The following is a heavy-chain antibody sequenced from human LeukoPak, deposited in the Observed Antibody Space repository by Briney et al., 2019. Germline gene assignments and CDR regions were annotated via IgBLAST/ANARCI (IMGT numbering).Heavy chain of an antibody. Sequence: GGSLRLSCAASGFTFSSYGMHWVRQAPGKGLEWVAVISYDGSKKYYADSVKGRFTISRDNSKNTLYLQMNSLRAEDTAVYYCAKGNPPYSSSWYFDYWGQGTLVTVSS. V-gene: IGHV3-30*18. CDR1: GFTFSSYG. CDR3: AKGNPPYSSSWYFDY. J-gene: IGHJ4*02. CDR2: ISYDGSKK. D-gene: IGHD6-13*01.